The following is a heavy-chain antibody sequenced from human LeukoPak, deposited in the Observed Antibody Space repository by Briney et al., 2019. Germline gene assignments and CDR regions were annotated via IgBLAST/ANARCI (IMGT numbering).Heavy chain of an antibody. CDR2: IYYSGST. D-gene: IGHD2-2*01. CDR1: DGSMGTYY. V-gene: IGHV4-59*08. CDR3: ARGRLGRQPASFFDS. J-gene: IGHJ4*02. Sequence: PSETLSLTCSVSDGSMGTYYWGWIRQPPGKGLEWIGYIYYSGSTTYNPSLKSRVTVSVDTSKNQFSLKLTSMTAAATAVYYCARGRLGRQPASFFDSWGQGTLVTVSS.